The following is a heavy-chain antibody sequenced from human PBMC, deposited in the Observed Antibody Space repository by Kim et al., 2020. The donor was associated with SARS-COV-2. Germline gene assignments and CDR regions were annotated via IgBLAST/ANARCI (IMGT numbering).Heavy chain of an antibody. J-gene: IGHJ3*02. Sequence: SETLSLTCTVSGGSVNSGSYYWSWIRQPPGKGLEWIAHVYYSGTTNHNASLKSRVTMSVDTSKNQFSLKLKSVTAADTAVYYCAREPIVGVRAVDIWGQGTMVTVSS. CDR3: AREPIVGVRAVDI. D-gene: IGHD1-26*01. V-gene: IGHV4-61*01. CDR1: GGSVNSGSYY. CDR2: VYYSGTT.